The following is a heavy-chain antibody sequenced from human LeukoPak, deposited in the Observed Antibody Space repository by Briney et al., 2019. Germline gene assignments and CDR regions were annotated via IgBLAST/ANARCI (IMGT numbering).Heavy chain of an antibody. V-gene: IGHV3-53*01. CDR2: IYSGGST. D-gene: IGHD3-22*01. CDR3: YSSYYYDSSGKDY. J-gene: IGHJ4*02. Sequence: PGKSLRLSCAASGFTFSSNYMSWVRQAPGKGLEWVSIIYSGGSTYYADSVKGRFTISRDNSKNTLYLQMNSLRAEDTAVYYCYSSYYYDSSGKDYWGQGTLVTVSS. CDR1: GFTFSSNY.